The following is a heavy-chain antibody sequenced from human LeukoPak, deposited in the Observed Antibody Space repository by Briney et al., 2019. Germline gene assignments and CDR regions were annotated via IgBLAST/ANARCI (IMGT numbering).Heavy chain of an antibody. CDR2: ISSGGSTI. V-gene: IGHV3-48*03. CDR1: EFTFSNYE. CDR3: ARDPSYSENLDY. D-gene: IGHD1-26*01. Sequence: SGGSLRLSCAASEFTFSNYEMNWVRQAPGKGLEWVSYISSGGSTIYYADSVKGRFTISRDNAKNTLYLQMNSLRAEDTAVYYCARDPSYSENLDYWGQGTLVTVSS. J-gene: IGHJ4*02.